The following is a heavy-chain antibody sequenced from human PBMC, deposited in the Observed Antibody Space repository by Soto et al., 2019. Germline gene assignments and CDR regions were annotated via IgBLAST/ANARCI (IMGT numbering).Heavy chain of an antibody. CDR2: IYYSGST. J-gene: IGHJ3*02. Sequence: SETLSLTCTVSGGSISSGGYYWSWIRQHPGKGLEWIGYIYYSGSTYYNPSLKSRVTISVDTSKNQFSLKLSSVTAADTAVYYCASPTRGYSYGDDAFDIWGQGTMVTVS. V-gene: IGHV4-31*03. CDR1: GGSISSGGYY. CDR3: ASPTRGYSYGDDAFDI. D-gene: IGHD5-18*01.